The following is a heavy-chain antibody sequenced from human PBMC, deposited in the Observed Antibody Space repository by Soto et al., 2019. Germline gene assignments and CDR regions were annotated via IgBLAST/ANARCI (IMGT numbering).Heavy chain of an antibody. D-gene: IGHD3-22*01. V-gene: IGHV3-33*01. CDR2: IWYDGSNK. J-gene: IGHJ4*02. Sequence: GGSLRLSCVASGFTFSSYGMHWVRQAPGKGLEWVAVIWYDGSNKYYADSVKGRFTISRDNSKNTLYLQMNSLRAEDTAVYYCARDRMYYDSSGYYDYWGQGTLVTVS. CDR1: GFTFSSYG. CDR3: ARDRMYYDSSGYYDY.